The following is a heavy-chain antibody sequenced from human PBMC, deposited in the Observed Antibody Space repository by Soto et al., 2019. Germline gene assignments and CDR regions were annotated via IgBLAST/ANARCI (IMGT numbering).Heavy chain of an antibody. Sequence: SETLSLTCTVSGGSIGSYYWSWLRQPPGKGLEWIGYIYYSGSTNYNPSLKSRVTISVDTSKNQFSLKLSSVTAADTAVYYCARGEYSSSQYYFDYWGQGTLVTVSS. V-gene: IGHV4-59*01. CDR3: ARGEYSSSQYYFDY. CDR2: IYYSGST. CDR1: GGSIGSYY. D-gene: IGHD6-6*01. J-gene: IGHJ4*02.